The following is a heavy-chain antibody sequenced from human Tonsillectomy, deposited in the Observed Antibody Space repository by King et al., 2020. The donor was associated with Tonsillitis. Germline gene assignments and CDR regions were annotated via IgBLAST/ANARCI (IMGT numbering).Heavy chain of an antibody. D-gene: IGHD6-13*01. CDR3: ARQVPAQHLAPVYDS. CDR1: GYSFSTYW. V-gene: IGHV5-51*01. J-gene: IGHJ4*02. Sequence: VQLVESGAEVKKPGESLKISCKASGYSFSTYWIGWVRQMSGKGLEWMGIIYPGDSDIRYNPSFQGQVTISADRSITTAYLQWSSLNTSDTAIYYCARQVPAQHLAPVYDSWGQGTLVTVSS. CDR2: IYPGDSDI.